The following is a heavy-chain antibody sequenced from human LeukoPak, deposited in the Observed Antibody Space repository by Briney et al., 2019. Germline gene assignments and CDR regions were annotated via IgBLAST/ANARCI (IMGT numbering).Heavy chain of an antibody. CDR2: IYTSGST. V-gene: IGHV4-4*07. CDR1: GGSISSYY. Sequence: SETLSLTCTVSGGSISSYYWSWIRQPAGKGLEWIGRIYTSGSTNYDPSLKSRVTMSVDTSKNQFSLKLSSVTVVDTAVYYCARESHNSSGWYYYYYYYMDVWGKGTTVTVSS. J-gene: IGHJ6*03. D-gene: IGHD6-19*01. CDR3: ARESHNSSGWYYYYYYYMDV.